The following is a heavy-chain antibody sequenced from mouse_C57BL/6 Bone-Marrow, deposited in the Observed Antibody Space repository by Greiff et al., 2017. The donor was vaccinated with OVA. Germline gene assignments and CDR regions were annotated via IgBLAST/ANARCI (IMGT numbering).Heavy chain of an antibody. CDR3: ARGGGYGKGFAY. CDR1: GYTFTSYW. V-gene: IGHV1-61*01. Sequence: QVQLKQPGAELVRPGSSVKLSCKASGYTFTSYWMDWVKQRPGQGLEWIGNIYPSDSETHYNQKFKDKATLTVDKSSSTAYMQLSSLTSEDSAVYYCARGGGYGKGFAYWGQGTLVTVSA. J-gene: IGHJ3*01. CDR2: IYPSDSET. D-gene: IGHD2-1*01.